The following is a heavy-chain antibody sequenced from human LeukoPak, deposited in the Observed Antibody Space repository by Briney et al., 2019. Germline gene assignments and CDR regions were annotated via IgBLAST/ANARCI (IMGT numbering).Heavy chain of an antibody. CDR1: GFTFDDYA. J-gene: IGHJ4*02. CDR2: ISWNSGSI. V-gene: IGHV3-9*01. Sequence: GRSLRLSCAASGFTFDDYAMHWVRRAPGKGLEWVSGISWNSGSIGYADSVKGRFTISRDNAKNSLYLQMNSLRAEDTALYYCAKDRSDGEAGEKDFDYWGQGTLVTVSS. D-gene: IGHD3-10*01. CDR3: AKDRSDGEAGEKDFDY.